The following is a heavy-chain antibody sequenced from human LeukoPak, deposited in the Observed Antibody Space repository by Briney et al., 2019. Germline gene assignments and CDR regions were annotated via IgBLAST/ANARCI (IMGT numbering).Heavy chain of an antibody. V-gene: IGHV1-69*04. CDR1: GGTFSSYA. CDR3: AGVKSSSHGRDWFDP. CDR2: IIPILGIA. Sequence: ASVKVSCKASGGTFSSYAISWVRQAPGQGLEWMGRIIPILGIANYAQKFQGRVTITADKSTSTAYMELSSLRSEDTAVYYCAGVKSSSHGRDWFDPWGQGTLVTVSS. J-gene: IGHJ5*02. D-gene: IGHD6-13*01.